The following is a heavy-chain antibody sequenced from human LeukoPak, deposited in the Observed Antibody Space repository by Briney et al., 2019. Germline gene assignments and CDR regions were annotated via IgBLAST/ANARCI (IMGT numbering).Heavy chain of an antibody. V-gene: IGHV3-9*01. Sequence: PGGSLRLSCAASGFTFDDYAMHWVRQAPGKGLEWVSGISWNSGSIGYADSVKGRFTISRDSAKNSLYLQMNSLRAEDTALYYCAKDLSGYSYGAIDYWGQGTLVTVSS. J-gene: IGHJ4*02. CDR3: AKDLSGYSYGAIDY. D-gene: IGHD5-18*01. CDR2: ISWNSGSI. CDR1: GFTFDDYA.